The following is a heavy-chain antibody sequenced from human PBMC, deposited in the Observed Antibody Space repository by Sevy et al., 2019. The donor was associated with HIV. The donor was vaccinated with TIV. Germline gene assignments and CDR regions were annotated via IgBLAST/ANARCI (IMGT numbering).Heavy chain of an antibody. CDR3: ARVWNSDYYDSTGPNWFDP. Sequence: ASVKVSCKACGYTFTGYSMHWVRQAPGEGLEWMGCINPNSGGTNYAQKFQGRVTMTRDTSISTAYMELSSLRSDDTAVYYCARVWNSDYYDSTGPNWFDPWGQGTLVTVSS. J-gene: IGHJ5*02. CDR2: INPNSGGT. V-gene: IGHV1-2*02. CDR1: GYTFTGYS. D-gene: IGHD3-22*01.